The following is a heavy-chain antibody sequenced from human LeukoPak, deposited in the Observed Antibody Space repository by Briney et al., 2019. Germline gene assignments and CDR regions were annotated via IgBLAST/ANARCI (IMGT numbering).Heavy chain of an antibody. V-gene: IGHV1-69*13. D-gene: IGHD4-17*01. CDR1: GGTFISYA. J-gene: IGHJ3*02. CDR3: ARHPHDYGDYVGAFDI. Sequence: ASVKVSCKASGGTFISYAISWVRQAPGQGLEWMGGIIPIFGTANYAQKFQGRVTITADESTSTAYMELSSLRSEDTAVYYCARHPHDYGDYVGAFDIWGQGTMVTVSS. CDR2: IIPIFGTA.